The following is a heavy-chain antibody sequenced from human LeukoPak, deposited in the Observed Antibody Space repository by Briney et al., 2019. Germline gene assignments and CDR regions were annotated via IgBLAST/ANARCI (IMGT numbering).Heavy chain of an antibody. Sequence: GGSLRLSCATSGFTFSTYGMNWVRQAPGKGLEWVSSISSSGTYIYYADSVKGRFTISRDNSKNTLYLQMNSLGDEDTAVYYCAKSSYYDSSGYYREYYFDYWGQGTLVTVSS. CDR2: ISSSGTYI. D-gene: IGHD3-22*01. CDR1: GFTFSTYG. V-gene: IGHV3-21*04. CDR3: AKSSYYDSSGYYREYYFDY. J-gene: IGHJ4*02.